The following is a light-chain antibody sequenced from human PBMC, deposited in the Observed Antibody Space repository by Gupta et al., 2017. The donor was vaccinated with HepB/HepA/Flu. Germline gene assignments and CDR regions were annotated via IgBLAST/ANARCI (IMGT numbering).Light chain of an antibody. CDR1: QSIVYSDGISY. CDR3: KQERHCPLT. Sequence: DVVMTQSPLSLPVTLGQSASISCRSSQSIVYSDGISYLNWYHQRPGQSPRRLIYKVSNRDYGVPDSFSGSGSGTEFTLEISSGEAEDVGVYYCKQERHCPLTFGGGTKVEIK. V-gene: IGKV2-30*01. J-gene: IGKJ4*01. CDR2: KVS.